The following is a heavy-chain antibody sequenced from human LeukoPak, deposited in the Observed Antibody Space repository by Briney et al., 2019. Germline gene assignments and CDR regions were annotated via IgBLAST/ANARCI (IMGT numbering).Heavy chain of an antibody. V-gene: IGHV3-33*06. CDR1: GFTFSSYG. CDR3: AKSKGATGTYSFDS. J-gene: IGHJ4*02. Sequence: PGGSLGLSCAASGFTFSSYGMHWVRQAPGKGLEWVAVMWYDGNYNYYADSVKGRFTISRDISKNTLYLQMSSLRAEDTAVYYCAKSKGATGTYSFDSWGQGTLVTVSS. D-gene: IGHD1-1*01. CDR2: MWYDGNYN.